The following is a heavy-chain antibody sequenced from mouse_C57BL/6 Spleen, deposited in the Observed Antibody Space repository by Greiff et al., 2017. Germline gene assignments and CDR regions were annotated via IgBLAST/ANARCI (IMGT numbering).Heavy chain of an antibody. CDR3: ARRGGYGGYFDV. CDR2: IYPGDGDT. D-gene: IGHD2-2*01. J-gene: IGHJ1*03. V-gene: IGHV1-80*01. CDR1: GYAFSSYW. Sequence: VKLQQSGAELVKPGASVKISCKASGYAFSSYWMNWVKQRPGKGLEWIGQIYPGDGDTNYNGKFKGKATLTADKSSSTAYMQLSSLTSEDSAVYFCARRGGYGGYFDVWGTGTTVTVSS.